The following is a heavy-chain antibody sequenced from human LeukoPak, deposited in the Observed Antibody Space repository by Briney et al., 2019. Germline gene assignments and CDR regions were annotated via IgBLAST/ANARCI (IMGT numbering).Heavy chain of an antibody. V-gene: IGHV3-21*01. CDR1: GFTFSSYS. Sequence: GGSLRLSCAASGFTFSSYSMNWVRQAPGKGLEWVSSISSSSSYIYYADSAKGRFTISRDNAKNSLYLQMNSLRAEDTAVYYCARDSSPYSSGWYLGVDYWGQGTLVTVSS. J-gene: IGHJ4*02. CDR2: ISSSSSYI. D-gene: IGHD6-19*01. CDR3: ARDSSPYSSGWYLGVDY.